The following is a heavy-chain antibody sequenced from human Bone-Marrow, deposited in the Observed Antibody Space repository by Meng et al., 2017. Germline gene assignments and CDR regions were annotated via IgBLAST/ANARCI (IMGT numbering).Heavy chain of an antibody. J-gene: IGHJ4*02. CDR2: INPNSGGT. V-gene: IGHV1-2*06. D-gene: IGHD1-1*01. Sequence: QGEGGHVGGGVKKPGALVTGSCKASGYTFTGYYMHWGRQAPGQGLEWMGRINPNSGGTNYAQKFQGRVTMTRDTSISTAYMELSRLRSDDTAVYYCANWNDGLLNYWGQGTLVTVSS. CDR1: GYTFTGYY. CDR3: ANWNDGLLNY.